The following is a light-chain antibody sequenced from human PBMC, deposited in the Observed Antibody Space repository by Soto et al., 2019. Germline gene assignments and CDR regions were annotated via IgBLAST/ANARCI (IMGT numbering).Light chain of an antibody. CDR2: GAF. V-gene: IGKV1-6*01. CDR3: LQDYSWPWT. J-gene: IGKJ1*01. Sequence: AIQMTQSPSSLSASVGDRLTITCRAIQDVRNYVGWYQQKPGKAPKFLIYGAFSLETGIPSRFSGSGYGTEFTLTINSLLPEDFATYFCLQDYSWPWTFGQGTKVEV. CDR1: QDVRNY.